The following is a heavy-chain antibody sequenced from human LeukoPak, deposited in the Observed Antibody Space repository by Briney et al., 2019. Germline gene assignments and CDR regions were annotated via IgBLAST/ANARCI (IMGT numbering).Heavy chain of an antibody. CDR2: IRYDGSNK. D-gene: IGHD1/OR15-1a*01. CDR1: GFTFSDYG. J-gene: IGHJ4*02. CDR3: AKEGTASKPSDRDY. Sequence: GGSLRLSCAASGFTFSDYGIHWVRQAPGKGLEWVAFIRYDGSNKYYADSVKGRFTISRDNSKNTVYMQMNSLRADDKAVYYCAKEGTASKPSDRDYWGQGTLVTVSS. V-gene: IGHV3-30*02.